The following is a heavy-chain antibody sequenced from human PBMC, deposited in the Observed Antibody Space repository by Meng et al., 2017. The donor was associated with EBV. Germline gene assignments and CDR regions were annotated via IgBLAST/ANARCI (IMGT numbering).Heavy chain of an antibody. CDR1: GGSGSSGNNY. CDR2: IYYSGRT. D-gene: IGHD2-2*02. J-gene: IGHJ5*02. CDR3: ARVNGDCFSTICYKGWFDP. V-gene: IGHV4-30-4*01. Sequence: QVALRESRSGLVKPSQTLSLTCTVSGGSGSSGNNYWIWIRQPPGKGLEWIGYIYYSGRTYYNPSLESRVTMSVDTSKNQFSLNLNSVTAADTAVYYCARVNGDCFSTICYKGWFDPWGQGTLVTVSS.